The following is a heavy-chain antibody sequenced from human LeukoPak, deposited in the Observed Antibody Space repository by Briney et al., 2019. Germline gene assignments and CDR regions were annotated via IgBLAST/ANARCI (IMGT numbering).Heavy chain of an antibody. CDR1: GFTFSGYW. V-gene: IGHV3-7*01. CDR2: IKQDGSEK. D-gene: IGHD5-24*01. CDR3: ARESDGYNF. Sequence: RSGGSLRLSCAASGFTFSGYWMSWVRQAPGKGLEWVANIKQDGSEKYYVDSVKGRFTISRDNAKNSLYLQLNSLRAEDTAVYYCARESDGYNFWGQGTLVTVSS. J-gene: IGHJ4*02.